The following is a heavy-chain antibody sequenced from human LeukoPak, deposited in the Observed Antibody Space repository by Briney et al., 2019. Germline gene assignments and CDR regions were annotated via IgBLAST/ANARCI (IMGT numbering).Heavy chain of an antibody. D-gene: IGHD3-22*01. CDR2: INPNSGNT. Sequence: ASVKVSCKASGYTFTGYYMHWVRQAPGQGLEWMGWINPNSGNTGYAQKFQGRVTMTRNTSISTAYMELSSLRSEDTAVYYCARSLEYYYDWGQGTLVTVSS. CDR1: GYTFTGYY. J-gene: IGHJ4*02. CDR3: ARSLEYYYD. V-gene: IGHV1-8*02.